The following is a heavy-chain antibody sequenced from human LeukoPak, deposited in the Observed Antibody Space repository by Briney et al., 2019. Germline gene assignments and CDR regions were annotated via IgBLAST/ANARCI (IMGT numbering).Heavy chain of an antibody. J-gene: IGHJ5*02. V-gene: IGHV4-59*01. CDR3: ARVIAAAESNWFDP. CDR2: MYYIGST. D-gene: IGHD6-13*01. CDR1: GGSISSYY. Sequence: SETLSLTCTVSGGSISSYYGSWIRQPPGKGLEWIGYMYYIGSTNFNPSLKSRVTISVDTSKSQFSLKLSSVTAADTAVYYCARVIAAAESNWFDPWGQGTLVTVSS.